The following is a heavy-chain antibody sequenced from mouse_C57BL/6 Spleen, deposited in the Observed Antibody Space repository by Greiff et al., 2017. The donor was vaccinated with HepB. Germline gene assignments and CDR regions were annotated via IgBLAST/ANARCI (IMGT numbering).Heavy chain of an antibody. CDR2: IDPSDSET. D-gene: IGHD3-2*02. J-gene: IGHJ2*01. Sequence: VQLQQPGAELVRPGSSVKLSCKASGYTFTSYWMHWVKQRPIQGLEWIGNIDPSDSETHYNQKFKDKATLTVDKSSSTAYMQLSSLTSEDSAVYYCARRAAQALYYFDYWGKGTTLTVSS. CDR1: GYTFTSYW. CDR3: ARRAAQALYYFDY. V-gene: IGHV1-52*01.